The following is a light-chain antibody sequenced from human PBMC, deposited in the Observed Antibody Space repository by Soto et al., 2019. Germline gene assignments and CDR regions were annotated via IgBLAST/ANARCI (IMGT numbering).Light chain of an antibody. J-gene: IGKJ2*01. CDR1: QSVSSTY. CDR3: QQYGASPIYT. CDR2: GAS. V-gene: IGKV3-20*01. Sequence: EIVLTQSPGTLSLSPGERATLSCRASQSVSSTYLAWYQQKPGQPPRLLIFGASNRAAGTPDRFSGSGSGTDFTLTISRLEPEDFAVYYCQQYGASPIYTFGQGTKVDIK.